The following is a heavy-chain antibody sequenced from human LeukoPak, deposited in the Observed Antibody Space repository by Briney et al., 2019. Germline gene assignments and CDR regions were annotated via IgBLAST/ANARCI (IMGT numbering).Heavy chain of an antibody. J-gene: IGHJ4*02. Sequence: PGRSLRLSCAASGFTFSSYAMHWVRQAPGKGLEWVAVISYDGSNKYYADSVKGRFTISRDNSKNTLYLQMNSLRAEDTAVYYCARDLYSGSYYGSVLNYWGQGTLVTVSS. D-gene: IGHD1-26*01. V-gene: IGHV3-30-3*01. CDR3: ARDLYSGSYYGSVLNY. CDR1: GFTFSSYA. CDR2: ISYDGSNK.